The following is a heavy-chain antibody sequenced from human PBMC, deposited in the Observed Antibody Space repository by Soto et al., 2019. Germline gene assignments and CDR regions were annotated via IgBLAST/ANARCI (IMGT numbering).Heavy chain of an antibody. V-gene: IGHV3-66*01. Sequence: DVQLVESGGGLVQPGGSLTLSCAGSGFTVTSKYMSWVRQAPGKGLEWVSLIQSGGSTFYADSVKGRFSISRDNSKNTVSLQMNCLRAEDTAVYYCAMDDVHCSGGRCYGVSMDVWGKGTTVTVSS. D-gene: IGHD2-15*01. J-gene: IGHJ6*03. CDR1: GFTVTSKY. CDR3: AMDDVHCSGGRCYGVSMDV. CDR2: IQSGGST.